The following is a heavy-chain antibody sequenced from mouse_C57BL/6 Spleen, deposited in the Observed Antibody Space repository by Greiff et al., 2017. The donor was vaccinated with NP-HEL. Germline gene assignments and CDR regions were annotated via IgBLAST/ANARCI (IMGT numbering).Heavy chain of an antibody. CDR1: GYAFSSSW. J-gene: IGHJ3*01. CDR3: AREEGYYYGSGFAY. Sequence: VQLQESGPELVKPGASVKISCKASGYAFSSSWMNWVKQRPGKGLEWIGRIYPGDGDTNYNGKFKGKATLTADKSSSTAYMQLSSLTSEDSAVYFCAREEGYYYGSGFAYWGQGTLVTVSA. V-gene: IGHV1-82*01. CDR2: IYPGDGDT. D-gene: IGHD1-1*01.